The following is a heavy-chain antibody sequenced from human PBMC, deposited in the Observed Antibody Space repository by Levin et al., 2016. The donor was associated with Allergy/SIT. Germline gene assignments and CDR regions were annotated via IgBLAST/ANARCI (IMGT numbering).Heavy chain of an antibody. D-gene: IGHD1-26*01. J-gene: IGHJ3*01. CDR2: INPNSGGT. CDR1: GYTFTDYY. V-gene: IGHV1-2*02. CDR3: ARASPIEGPTSAFHF. Sequence: ASVKVSCKASGYTFTDYYMHWVRQAPGQGLEWMGWINPNSGGTNYVQKFRGRVTMTRDTSISTAYLELTSLRSDDTAVYYCARASPIEGPTSAFHFWGQGTVVTVSS.